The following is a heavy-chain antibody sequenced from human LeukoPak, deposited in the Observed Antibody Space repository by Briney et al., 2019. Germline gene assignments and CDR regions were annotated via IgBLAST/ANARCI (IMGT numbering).Heavy chain of an antibody. D-gene: IGHD2-21*01. CDR2: IYYSGST. V-gene: IGHV4-31*03. Sequence: SQTRSLTCTVSGGSISSGGYYWSWIRQHPGKGLEWIGYIYYSGSTYYNPSLKSRVTISVDTSKNQFSLKLSSVTAADTAVYYCASNRFRSPDYFDYWGQGTLVTVSS. CDR1: GGSISSGGYY. CDR3: ASNRFRSPDYFDY. J-gene: IGHJ4*02.